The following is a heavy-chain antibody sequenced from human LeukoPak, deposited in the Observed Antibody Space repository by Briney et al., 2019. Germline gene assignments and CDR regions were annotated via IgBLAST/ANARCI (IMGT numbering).Heavy chain of an antibody. CDR2: ISAYNGNT. D-gene: IGHD3-3*01. V-gene: IGHV1-18*01. J-gene: IGHJ6*03. CDR3: ARLPNTIFGVVSHYYYYMDV. CDR1: GYTFTSYG. Sequence: GASVKVSCKASGYTFTSYGISWVRQAPGQGLEWMGWISAYNGNTNYAQKLQGRVTMTTDTSTSTAYMELRSLRSDDTAVYYCARLPNTIFGVVSHYYYYMDVWGKGTTVTVSS.